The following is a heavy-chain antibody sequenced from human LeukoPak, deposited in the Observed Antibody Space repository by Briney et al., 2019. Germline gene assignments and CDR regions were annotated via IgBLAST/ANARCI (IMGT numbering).Heavy chain of an antibody. D-gene: IGHD2-2*01. J-gene: IGHJ5*02. V-gene: IGHV4-61*02. CDR3: ARDIPYQLPPGCWFDP. Sequence: SETLSLTCTVSGDSISSGSYYWSWIRQPAGKGLEWIGRIYTSGSTNYNPSLKSRVTISVDTSKNQFSLKLSSVTAADTAVYYCARDIPYQLPPGCWFDPWGQGTLVTVSS. CDR2: IYTSGST. CDR1: GDSISSGSYY.